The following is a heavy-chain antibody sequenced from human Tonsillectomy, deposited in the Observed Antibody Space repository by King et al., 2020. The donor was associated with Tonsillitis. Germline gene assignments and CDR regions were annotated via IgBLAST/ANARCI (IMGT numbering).Heavy chain of an antibody. V-gene: IGHV1-2*04. CDR1: GYTFIDYN. D-gene: IGHD5-18*01. Sequence: VQLVQSGAEVKKPGASLKVSCKASGYTFIDYNIHWVRQAPGQGLEWMEWINPSSGGTDYAQKFQGLVTMTRDTSISTAYLELNKLRSDDTAVYYCARGDMDTAMADYYYYMDVWGKGTTVTVSS. CDR3: ARGDMDTAMADYYYYMDV. J-gene: IGHJ6*03. CDR2: INPSSGGT.